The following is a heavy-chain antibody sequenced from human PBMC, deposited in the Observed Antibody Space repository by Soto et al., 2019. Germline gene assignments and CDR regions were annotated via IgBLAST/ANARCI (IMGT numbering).Heavy chain of an antibody. CDR3: ARDPRNHH. V-gene: IGHV1-69*04. J-gene: IGHJ5*02. Sequence: SVKVSCKASRGTFSSYTISWVRQAPGQGLEWKGRIIPILGIAKYAQKFQDRVTITADKSTSTAYMEIIGLRSKDKAVYYCARDPRNHHLGQGTLATDSS. CDR1: RGTFSSYT. CDR2: IIPILGIA.